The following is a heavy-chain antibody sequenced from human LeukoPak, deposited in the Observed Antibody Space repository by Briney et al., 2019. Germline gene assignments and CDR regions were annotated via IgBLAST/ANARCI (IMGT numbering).Heavy chain of an antibody. J-gene: IGHJ6*03. CDR3: ARDPKDCSSTSCFLYYYYYYMDV. V-gene: IGHV3-30-3*01. CDR2: ISYDGSNK. CDR1: GFTFSSYA. Sequence: GGSLRLSCAASGFTFSSYAMHWVRQAPGKGLEWVAVISYDGSNKYYADSVKGRFTISRDNSKNTLYLQMNSLRAEDTAVYYCARDPKDCSSTSCFLYYYYYYMDVWGKGTTVTVSS. D-gene: IGHD2-2*01.